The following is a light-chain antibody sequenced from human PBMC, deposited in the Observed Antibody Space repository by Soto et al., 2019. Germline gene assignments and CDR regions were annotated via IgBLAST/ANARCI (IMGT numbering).Light chain of an antibody. CDR1: SSNIGSNY. CDR2: RNN. Sequence: QSVLTQPPSASGTPGQRVTISCSGSSSNIGSNYVYWYQQLPGTAPKLLIYRNNQRPSGVPDRFSGSKSGTSASLAISGLRYEDDANYYCAAWDDSLSGHVVFGGGTKLAVL. CDR3: AAWDDSLSGHVV. J-gene: IGLJ2*01. V-gene: IGLV1-47*01.